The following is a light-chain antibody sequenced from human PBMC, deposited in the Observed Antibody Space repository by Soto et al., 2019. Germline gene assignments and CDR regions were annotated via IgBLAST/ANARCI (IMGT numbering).Light chain of an antibody. Sequence: QSVLTQPASVSGSPGQSITISCTGTSDDIGNYNYVSWYQQKPGKAPKIVIHDVSRRPSGVSYRFSGSKSGNTASLTISGLQAEDEADYYCSSYTSNTFGVFGNGTKVTVL. CDR2: DVS. CDR1: SDDIGNYNY. V-gene: IGLV2-14*03. J-gene: IGLJ1*01. CDR3: SSYTSNTFGV.